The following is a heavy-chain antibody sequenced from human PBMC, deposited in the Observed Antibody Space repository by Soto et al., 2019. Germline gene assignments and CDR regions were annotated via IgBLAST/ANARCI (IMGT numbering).Heavy chain of an antibody. D-gene: IGHD3-3*01. CDR3: ARRGWGFWSGYYDY. V-gene: IGHV4-34*01. J-gene: IGHJ4*02. CDR2: INHSGST. Sequence: SETLSLTCAVYGGSFSGYYWSWIRQPPGKGLEWIGEINHSGSTNYNPSLKSRVTISVDTSKNQFSLKLSSVTAADTAVYYCARRGWGFWSGYYDYWGQGTLVTVSS. CDR1: GGSFSGYY.